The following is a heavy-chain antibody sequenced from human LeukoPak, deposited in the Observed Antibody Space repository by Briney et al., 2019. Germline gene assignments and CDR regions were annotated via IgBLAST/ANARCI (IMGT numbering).Heavy chain of an antibody. CDR3: AKGGKWDVTPFDY. D-gene: IGHD1-26*01. Sequence: GGSLRLSCAASGFIFSRYAMTWVRQAPGKGLEWVSAISGSDGNTYYADSVKGRFTISRDNSKNTLYLQVNSLRAEDTAVYYCAKGGKWDVTPFDYWGQGTLVTVSS. V-gene: IGHV3-23*01. CDR1: GFIFSRYA. J-gene: IGHJ4*02. CDR2: ISGSDGNT.